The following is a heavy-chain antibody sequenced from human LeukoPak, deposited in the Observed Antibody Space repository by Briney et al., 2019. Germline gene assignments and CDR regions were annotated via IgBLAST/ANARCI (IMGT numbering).Heavy chain of an antibody. Sequence: ASVKVSCKASGYTFTSYYVHGVRQAPGQGLVCMGIINPSGGSTSYAQKFQGRVTMTRDTSTSTVYMELSSLRSEDTAVYYCARDAPNYCSSTSCYSPKVTFDYWGQGTLVTVSS. CDR3: ARDAPNYCSSTSCYSPKVTFDY. D-gene: IGHD2-2*01. V-gene: IGHV1-46*01. CDR2: INPSGGST. CDR1: GYTFTSYY. J-gene: IGHJ4*02.